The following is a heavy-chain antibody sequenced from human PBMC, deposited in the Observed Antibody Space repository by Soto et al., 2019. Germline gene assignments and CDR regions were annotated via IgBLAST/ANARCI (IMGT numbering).Heavy chain of an antibody. J-gene: IGHJ4*02. CDR2: INPYNGDT. CDR1: GYTFTNYY. D-gene: IGHD3-9*01. V-gene: IGHV1-2*02. Sequence: QVQLVQSGAEVRKPGASMKVSCKASGYTFTNYYLHWVRQAPGQGLEWLAWINPYNGDTVYGQKFLGRLTLTRDTSTTTAYLEMTSLTSADTATYFCARDFATLTKDEWGQGTLVTVSS. CDR3: ARDFATLTKDE.